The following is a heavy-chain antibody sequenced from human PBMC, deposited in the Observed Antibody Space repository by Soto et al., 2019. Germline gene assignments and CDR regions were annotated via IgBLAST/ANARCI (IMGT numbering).Heavy chain of an antibody. CDR1: GYAFTTYG. CDR3: ARGRYGDY. D-gene: IGHD1-1*01. V-gene: IGHV1-18*01. J-gene: IGHJ4*02. Sequence: QVHLVQSGAEVKKPGASVKVSCQASGYAFTTYGITWVRQAPGQGLEWMGWISAHNGNTNYAQKLQGRVTMTRDSSTSTAYMELRSLRSDDTAVYYCARGRYGDYWGQGALFTVSS. CDR2: ISAHNGNT.